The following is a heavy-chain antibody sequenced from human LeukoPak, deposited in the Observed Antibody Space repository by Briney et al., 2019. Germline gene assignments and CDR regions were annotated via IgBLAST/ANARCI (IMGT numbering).Heavy chain of an antibody. J-gene: IGHJ4*02. D-gene: IGHD5-18*01. V-gene: IGHV4-39*07. CDR3: ARERETDDVDTAMVTFYFDY. Sequence: ASETLSLTCSVSGGSISSGGYYWAWIRQPPGKGLEWIGTIYYSGSTYYNPSLKSRVTISVDTSKNQFSLKLSSVTAADTAVYYCARERETDDVDTAMVTFYFDYWGQGTLVTVSS. CDR2: IYYSGST. CDR1: GGSISSGGYY.